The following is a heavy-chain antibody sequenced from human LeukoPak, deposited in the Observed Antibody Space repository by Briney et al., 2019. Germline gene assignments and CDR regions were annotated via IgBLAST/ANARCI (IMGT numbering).Heavy chain of an antibody. V-gene: IGHV4-4*07. Sequence: SETLSLTCTVSGGSISSYYWSWIRQPPGKGLEWIGRIYSSGSTNYNPSLKSRVTMSVDTSKNQFSLKLSSVTAADTAMYYCARRHGAAAGDAFDIWGQGTMVTVSS. CDR2: IYSSGST. CDR3: ARRHGAAAGDAFDI. D-gene: IGHD6-13*01. J-gene: IGHJ3*02. CDR1: GGSISSYY.